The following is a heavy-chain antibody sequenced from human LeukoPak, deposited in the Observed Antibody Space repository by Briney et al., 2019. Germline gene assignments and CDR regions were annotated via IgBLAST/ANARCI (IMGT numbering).Heavy chain of an antibody. Sequence: GASVKVSCKASGYTFTSYAMHWVRQAPGQRLEWMGWINAGNGNTKYSQKFQGRVTITRDTSASTAYMELRSLRSDDTAVYYCARAIYCSGGSCYSRFDYWGQGTLVTVSS. J-gene: IGHJ4*02. CDR2: INAGNGNT. D-gene: IGHD2-15*01. CDR3: ARAIYCSGGSCYSRFDY. V-gene: IGHV1-3*01. CDR1: GYTFTSYA.